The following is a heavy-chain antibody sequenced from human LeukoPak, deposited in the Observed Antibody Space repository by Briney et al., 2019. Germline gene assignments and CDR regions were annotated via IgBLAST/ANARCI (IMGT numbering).Heavy chain of an antibody. CDR3: AKDNVHPGSGSWTFDY. J-gene: IGHJ4*02. CDR1: GFTFSSYA. Sequence: PGGSLRLSCAASGFTFSSYAMHWVRQAPGKGLEWVAVISYDGSNKYYADSVKGRFTISRDNSKNTLYLQMNSLRAEDTAVYYCAKDNVHPGSGSWTFDYWGQGTLVTVSS. D-gene: IGHD6-13*01. V-gene: IGHV3-30-3*01. CDR2: ISYDGSNK.